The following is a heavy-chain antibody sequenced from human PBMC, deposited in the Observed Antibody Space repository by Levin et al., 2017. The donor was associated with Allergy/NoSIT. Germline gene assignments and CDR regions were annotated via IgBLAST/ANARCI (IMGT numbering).Heavy chain of an antibody. CDR1: GYTFTSHG. J-gene: IGHJ4*02. CDR3: GRRGDRDFGVPPDY. Sequence: GESLKISCKASGYTFTSHGISWVRQAPGQGIQWLGWISGYNGRTHYAERFQGRVTMTTDTSTTTAYMELKSLRSDDTGVYYCGRRGDRDFGVPPDYWGQGTLVTVSS. CDR2: ISGYNGRT. V-gene: IGHV1-18*01. D-gene: IGHD4-17*01.